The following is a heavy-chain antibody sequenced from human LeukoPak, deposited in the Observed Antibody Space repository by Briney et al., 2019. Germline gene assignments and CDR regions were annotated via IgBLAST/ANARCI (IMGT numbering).Heavy chain of an antibody. J-gene: IGHJ4*02. V-gene: IGHV1-46*01. CDR3: ARARSSVTTVTTPGY. D-gene: IGHD4-17*01. CDR1: GYTFTSYY. Sequence: ASVKVSCKASGYTFTSYYMHWVRQAPGQGLEWMGIINPSGGSTSYAQKFQGRVTMTRDTSTSTVYMELSSLRSEATAVYYCARARSSVTTVTTPGYWGQGTLVTVSS. CDR2: INPSGGST.